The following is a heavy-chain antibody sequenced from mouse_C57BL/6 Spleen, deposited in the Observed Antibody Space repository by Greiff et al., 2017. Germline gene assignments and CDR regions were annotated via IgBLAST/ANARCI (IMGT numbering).Heavy chain of an antibody. V-gene: IGHV1-55*01. CDR3: ARGVVAGFPYYFDY. J-gene: IGHJ2*01. Sequence: VQLQQPGAELVKPGASVKMSCKASGYTFTSYWITWVKQRPGQGLEWIGDIYPASGSTNYNEKFKSKATLTVDTSSSTAYMPLSSLTSEDSAVDYCARGVVAGFPYYFDYWGQGTTLTVSS. CDR2: IYPASGST. CDR1: GYTFTSYW. D-gene: IGHD1-1*01.